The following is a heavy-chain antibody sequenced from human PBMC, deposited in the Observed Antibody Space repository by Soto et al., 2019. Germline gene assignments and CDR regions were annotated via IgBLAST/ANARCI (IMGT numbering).Heavy chain of an antibody. CDR1: GFTFSSYA. Sequence: VLLLESGGGLVQPGGSLRLSCAASGFTFSSYAMTWVRQAPGKGLEWVSTISGSGTSTYYADSVTGRFTISRDNSKNTLYLEMISLRADDTAIYYCAKDKTCSCYGIDVWGQGTTVSVSS. J-gene: IGHJ6*02. CDR3: AKDKTCSCYGIDV. CDR2: ISGSGTST. D-gene: IGHD2-15*01. V-gene: IGHV3-23*01.